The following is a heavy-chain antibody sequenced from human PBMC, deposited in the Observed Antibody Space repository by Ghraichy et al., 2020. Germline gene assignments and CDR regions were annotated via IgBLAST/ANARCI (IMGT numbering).Heavy chain of an antibody. D-gene: IGHD5-18*01. CDR3: ARRGRGYSLYYYGLDV. CDR1: GGSIRSHF. V-gene: IGHV4-59*08. Sequence: SETLSLTCTVSGGSIRSHFWSWIRQCPGKGLEWSGYIYYTGSTNYSPSLGGRATISLDTSKNQFSLTLTSVTAADTAVYYCARRGRGYSLYYYGLDVWGPGTTVIVSS. J-gene: IGHJ6*02. CDR2: IYYTGST.